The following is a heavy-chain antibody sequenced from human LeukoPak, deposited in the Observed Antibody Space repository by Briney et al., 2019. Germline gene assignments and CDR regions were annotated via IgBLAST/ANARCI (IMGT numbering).Heavy chain of an antibody. J-gene: IGHJ6*03. Sequence: GASVKVSCKASGYTFTSYGISWVRQAPGQGLEWMGWISAYNGNTNYAQKLKGRVTMTTDTSTSTAYMELRSLRSEDTAVYYCASRILDYYYYMDVWGKGTTVTVSS. CDR2: ISAYNGNT. CDR3: ASRILDYYYYMDV. CDR1: GYTFTSYG. V-gene: IGHV1-18*01.